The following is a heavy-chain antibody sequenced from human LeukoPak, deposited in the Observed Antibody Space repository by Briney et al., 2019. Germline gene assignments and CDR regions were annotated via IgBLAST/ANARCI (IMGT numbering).Heavy chain of an antibody. V-gene: IGHV3-23*01. CDR3: AKDGVEYQLATFLDY. CDR2: ISGSGGST. CDR1: GFTFSSYA. Sequence: GGSLRLSCAASGFTFSSYAMSWARQAPGKGLEWVSAISGSGGSTYYADSVKGRFTISRDNSKNTLYLQMNSLRAEDTAVCYCAKDGVEYQLATFLDYWGQGTLVTVSS. J-gene: IGHJ4*02. D-gene: IGHD2-2*01.